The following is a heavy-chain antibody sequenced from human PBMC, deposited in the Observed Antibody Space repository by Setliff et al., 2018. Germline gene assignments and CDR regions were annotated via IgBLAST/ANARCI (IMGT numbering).Heavy chain of an antibody. CDR1: GFTFDNYA. D-gene: IGHD6-6*01. J-gene: IGHJ4*02. Sequence: GGSLRLSCVVSGFTFDNYAMTWVRQAPGKGLEWVAFIRYDGSNKYYADSVKGRFTISRDNAKNSLYLQMNSLRAEDTAMYYCVRPPEYWGQGTLGTVSS. CDR3: VRPPEY. CDR2: IRYDGSNK. V-gene: IGHV3-30*02.